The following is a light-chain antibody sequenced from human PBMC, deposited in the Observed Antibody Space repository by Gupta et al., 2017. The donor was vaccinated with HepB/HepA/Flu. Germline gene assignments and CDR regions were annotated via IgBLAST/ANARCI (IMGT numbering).Light chain of an antibody. J-gene: IGLJ1*01. V-gene: IGLV2-14*03. CDR1: SSHVGGYNY. CDR3: SSYTSSTSLRYV. CDR2: DFT. Sequence: QSALTQPASVSVSPGQSITISCTGRSSHVGGYNYVSWYQPHPGTAPKLMIDDFTNRPSGVSNRFSGSKSGNTAALTISGLQTEEEADYYCSSYTSSTSLRYVFGTGTKVTVL.